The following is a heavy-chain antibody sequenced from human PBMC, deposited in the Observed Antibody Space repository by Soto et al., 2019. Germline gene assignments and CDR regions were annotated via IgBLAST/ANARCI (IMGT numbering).Heavy chain of an antibody. J-gene: IGHJ4*02. CDR2: ISGSGGST. CDR1: GFAFSSYA. CDR3: AKAVQQLDGSHFDY. Sequence: GGSLRLSCAASGFAFSSYAMSWVRQAPGKGLEWVSAISGSGGSTYYADSVKGRFTISRDNSKNTLYLQMNSLRAEDTAVYYCAKAVQQLDGSHFDYWGQGTLVTVSS. V-gene: IGHV3-23*01. D-gene: IGHD6-13*01.